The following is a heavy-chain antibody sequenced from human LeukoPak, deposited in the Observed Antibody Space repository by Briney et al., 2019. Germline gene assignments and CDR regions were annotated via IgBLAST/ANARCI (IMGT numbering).Heavy chain of an antibody. CDR2: INPSGGA. D-gene: IGHD2-15*01. Sequence: ASVKVSCKASGYTFTSYYMHWVRQAPGQGLEWMGWINPSGGADYAQKFQGRVTMTRDTSISTAYMTLSRLRFDDTAVYYCARGPPEYCSGGSCYSGRNWFDPWGQGTLVTVSS. V-gene: IGHV1-2*02. CDR3: ARGPPEYCSGGSCYSGRNWFDP. CDR1: GYTFTSYY. J-gene: IGHJ5*02.